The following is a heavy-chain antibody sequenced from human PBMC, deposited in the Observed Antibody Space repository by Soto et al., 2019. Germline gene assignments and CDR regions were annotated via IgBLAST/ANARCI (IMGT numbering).Heavy chain of an antibody. D-gene: IGHD6-13*01. CDR1: GGSISSSSYY. V-gene: IGHV4-39*01. J-gene: IGHJ6*02. CDR2: IYYSGST. Sequence: SETLSLTCTVPGGSISSSSYYWGWIRQPPGKGLEWIGSIYYSGSTYYNPSLKSRVTISVDTSKNQFSLKLSSVTAADTAVYYCARLGRGQQQLVRKYYYYYYGMDVWGQGTTVT. CDR3: ARLGRGQQQLVRKYYYYYYGMDV.